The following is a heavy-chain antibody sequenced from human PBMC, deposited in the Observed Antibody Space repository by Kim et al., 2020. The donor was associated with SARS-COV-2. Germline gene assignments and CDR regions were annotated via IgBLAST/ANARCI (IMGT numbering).Heavy chain of an antibody. J-gene: IGHJ4*01. CDR1: GVSISSYY. Sequence: SETLSLTCTVSGVSISSYYWSWIRQPPGKALEWIGFSHYSGRTNYNPSLKSRVTISVDTSTTQFSLKLNSVTAADTAVDYCASTAYTGTYYDFDYWGHGTLVTVSS. CDR2: SHYSGRT. D-gene: IGHD1-26*01. V-gene: IGHV4-59*01. CDR3: ASTAYTGTYYDFDY.